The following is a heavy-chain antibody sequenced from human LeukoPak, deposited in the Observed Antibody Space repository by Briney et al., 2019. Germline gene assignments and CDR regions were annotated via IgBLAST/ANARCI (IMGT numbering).Heavy chain of an antibody. V-gene: IGHV4-31*03. J-gene: IGHJ5*02. CDR3: ARDYVQSHWFDP. D-gene: IGHD3-16*01. CDR1: GGSVSTGGYY. Sequence: PSETLSLTCTVSGGSVSTGGYYWPWIRQHPGKGLGWIGYIDFSGSTYNNPSLKSRVSISIDTSKNQFSLRLYSVTAADTAVYYCARDYVQSHWFDPWGQGTLVTVSS. CDR2: IDFSGST.